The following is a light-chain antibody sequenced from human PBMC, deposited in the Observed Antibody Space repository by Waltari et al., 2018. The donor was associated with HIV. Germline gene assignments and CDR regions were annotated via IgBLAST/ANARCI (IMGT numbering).Light chain of an antibody. J-gene: IGLJ3*02. CDR3: QRWDSSSDQGV. Sequence: TQTPSVSVAPGQAARLTWGGYNIGRHPVHWYQQKPGRAPVLVVNDAGDRPSGIPEGFSGAKSGNTATLTTVRVEAGEEADDYCQRWDSSSDQGVFGGGTKLTVL. V-gene: IGLV3-21*02. CDR1: NIGRHP. CDR2: DAG.